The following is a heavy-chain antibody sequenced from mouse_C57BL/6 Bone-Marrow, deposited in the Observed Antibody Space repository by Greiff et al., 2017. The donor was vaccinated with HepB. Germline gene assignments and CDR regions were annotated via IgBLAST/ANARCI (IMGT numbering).Heavy chain of an antibody. CDR2: ISSGSSTI. Sequence: EVNVVESGGGLVKPGGSLKLSCAASGFTFSDYGMHWVRQAPEKGLEWVAYISSGSSTIYYADTVKGRFTISRDNAKNTLFLQMTSLRSEDTAMYYCARIYYYGSSSDYWGQGTTLTVSS. V-gene: IGHV5-17*01. J-gene: IGHJ2*01. CDR3: ARIYYYGSSSDY. CDR1: GFTFSDYG. D-gene: IGHD1-1*01.